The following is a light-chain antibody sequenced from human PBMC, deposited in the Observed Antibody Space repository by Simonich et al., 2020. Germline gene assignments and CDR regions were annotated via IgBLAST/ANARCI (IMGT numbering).Light chain of an antibody. CDR3: QQYDNLPLT. Sequence: DIQLTQSPSFLSASVGDRVTITCRASQCISSYLAWYQQKPGKAPKLLIYAASTLQSGVPSRFSGSGSGTDFTFTISSLQPEDIATYYCQQYDNLPLTFGGGTKVEIK. CDR1: QCISSY. J-gene: IGKJ4*01. V-gene: IGKV1-9*01. CDR2: AAS.